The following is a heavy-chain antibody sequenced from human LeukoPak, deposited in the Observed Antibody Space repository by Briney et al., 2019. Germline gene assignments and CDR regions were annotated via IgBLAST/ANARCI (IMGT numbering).Heavy chain of an antibody. CDR2: IYSGSTT. J-gene: IGHJ4*02. Sequence: PGGSLSLSCAASGFTVISNYMNWVRQAPGKGLEWVSLIYSGSTTNYADSVKGRFTISRDNSKNTLYLQMNSLRVEDTAVYYCAKGPRPGSSGYPNLDHWGQGTLVTVSS. CDR1: GFTVISNY. V-gene: IGHV3-53*01. D-gene: IGHD3-22*01. CDR3: AKGPRPGSSGYPNLDH.